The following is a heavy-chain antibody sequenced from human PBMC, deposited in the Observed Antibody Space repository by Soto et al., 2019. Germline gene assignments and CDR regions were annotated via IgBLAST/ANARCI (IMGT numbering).Heavy chain of an antibody. V-gene: IGHV1-18*04. J-gene: IGHJ6*02. Sequence: ASVKVSCKASGYTFTSYGISWVRQAPGQGLEWMGWISEYNGKTNYAQKLQGRVTMTTDTSTSTAYMEPRSLRSDDTAVYYCARDREVIGLLYYYGMDVWGQGTTVTVSS. CDR1: GYTFTSYG. D-gene: IGHD3-16*02. CDR3: ARDREVIGLLYYYGMDV. CDR2: ISEYNGKT.